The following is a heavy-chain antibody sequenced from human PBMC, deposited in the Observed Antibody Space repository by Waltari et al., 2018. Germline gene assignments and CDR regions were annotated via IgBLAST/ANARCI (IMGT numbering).Heavy chain of an antibody. CDR1: GGSISSYY. CDR3: ARGQHLDGMDV. J-gene: IGHJ6*02. D-gene: IGHD6-13*01. CDR2: IYYSGST. V-gene: IGHV4-59*01. Sequence: QVQLQESGPGLVKPSETLSLTCTVSGGSISSYYWSWIRQPPGKGLEWIGYIYYSGSTNYNPSLKSRVTISVDTSKNQFSLKLSSVTAADTAVYYCARGQHLDGMDVWGQATTVTVSS.